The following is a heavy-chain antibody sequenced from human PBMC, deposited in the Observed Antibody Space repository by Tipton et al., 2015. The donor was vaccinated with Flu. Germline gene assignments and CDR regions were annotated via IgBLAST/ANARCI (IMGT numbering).Heavy chain of an antibody. Sequence: TLSLTCTVSGGSISSGNYYWTWIRQPAGKGLEWIGRIYTRGSTNYNPSLKSRVTMSVDTSKNQFSLKLSSVTAADTAVYYCARDLRGYSGHTGGDAFDMWGRGIMVFVSS. J-gene: IGHJ3*02. CDR2: IYTRGST. CDR3: ARDLRGYSGHTGGDAFDM. CDR1: GGSISSGNYY. V-gene: IGHV4-61*02. D-gene: IGHD5-12*01.